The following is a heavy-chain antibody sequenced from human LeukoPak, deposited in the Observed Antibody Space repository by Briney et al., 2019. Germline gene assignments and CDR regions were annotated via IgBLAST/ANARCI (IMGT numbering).Heavy chain of an antibody. CDR2: IRTKSHGGTT. CDR1: GFTFGDYG. D-gene: IGHD3-22*01. V-gene: IGHV3-49*03. J-gene: IGHJ4*02. CDR3: ARTYYYESSGWKPDY. Sequence: GGSLRLSCTASGFTFGDYGVTWFRQAPRKGREWTAFIRTKSHGGTTEYAASVKGRFTISRDDSETIAYLQMNGLKIEDTAMYYCARTYYYESSGWKPDYWGQGTLVTVSS.